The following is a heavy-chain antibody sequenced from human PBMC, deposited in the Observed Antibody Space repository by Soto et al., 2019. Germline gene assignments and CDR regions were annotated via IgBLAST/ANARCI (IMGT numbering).Heavy chain of an antibody. CDR3: ARDYYDSSGYSDDAFDI. V-gene: IGHV4-39*07. J-gene: IGHJ3*02. D-gene: IGHD3-22*01. CDR2: IYYSGST. CDR1: GGSISSSSYY. Sequence: SETLSLTCTVSGGSISSSSYYWGWIRQPPGKGLEWIGSIYYSGSTYYNPSLKSRVTISVDTSKNQFSLKLSSVTAADTAVYYCARDYYDSSGYSDDAFDIWGQGTMVTVSS.